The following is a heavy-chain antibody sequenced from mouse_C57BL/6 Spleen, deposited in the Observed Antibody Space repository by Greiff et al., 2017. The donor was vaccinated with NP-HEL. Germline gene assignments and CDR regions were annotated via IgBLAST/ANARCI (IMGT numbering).Heavy chain of an antibody. CDR2: IHPNSGST. CDR3: ALSSMDAMDY. CDR1: GCTFTSYW. V-gene: IGHV1-64*01. D-gene: IGHD1-1*02. J-gene: IGHJ4*01. Sequence: QVQLQQPGAELVKPGASVKLSCKASGCTFTSYWMHWVKQRPGQGLEWIGMIHPNSGSTNYNEKFKSKATLTVDKSSSTAYMQLSSLTSEDSAVYYCALSSMDAMDYWGQGTSVTVSS.